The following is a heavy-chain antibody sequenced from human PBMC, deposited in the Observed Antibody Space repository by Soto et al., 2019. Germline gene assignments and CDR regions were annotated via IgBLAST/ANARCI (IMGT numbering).Heavy chain of an antibody. J-gene: IGHJ3*02. V-gene: IGHV3-23*01. D-gene: IGHD3-16*01. Sequence: ASLMLSCPASGVTFNTVALSWVRKAPGKGLEWVSAISGSGNSIYYADSVKGRFTISRDNSKNTLYLQMNSLRAEDTALYYCAKKFVPPSEAHAFGIWGQGTMVTVSS. CDR2: ISGSGNSI. CDR3: AKKFVPPSEAHAFGI. CDR1: GVTFNTVA.